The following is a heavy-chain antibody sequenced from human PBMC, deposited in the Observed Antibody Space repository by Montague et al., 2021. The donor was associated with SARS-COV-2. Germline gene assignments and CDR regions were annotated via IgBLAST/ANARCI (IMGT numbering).Heavy chain of an antibody. J-gene: IGHJ6*02. CDR3: ARALFLNQDV. CDR2: ISYKKIT. CDR1: GAWYIGDD. Sequence: SETLSLTCSGLGAWYIGDDWKRTRLNPSKDLKWYADISYKKITNRYPSFKSRATISVDSSKKEFSLTLRSVTAADTGVYYCARALFLNQDVWGQGTTVIVSS. V-gene: IGHV4-34*04.